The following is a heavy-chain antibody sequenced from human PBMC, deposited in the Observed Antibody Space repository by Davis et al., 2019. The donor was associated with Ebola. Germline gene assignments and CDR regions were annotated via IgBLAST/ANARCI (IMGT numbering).Heavy chain of an antibody. J-gene: IGHJ4*02. CDR3: VTAVFVTGFDY. Sequence: GGSLRLSCAASGVTLSDAWMTWVRQAPGKGLEWVGRIKANLDGAATHYAAPVEGRFSISRDDSKDTVYLQMDSLRPEDTGIYRCVTAVFVTGFDYWGQGTLVTVSS. CDR1: GVTLSDAW. D-gene: IGHD1-14*01. V-gene: IGHV3-15*05. CDR2: IKANLDGAAT.